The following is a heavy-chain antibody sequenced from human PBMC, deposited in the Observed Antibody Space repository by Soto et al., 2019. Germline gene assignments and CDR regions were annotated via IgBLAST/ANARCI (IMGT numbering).Heavy chain of an antibody. CDR2: FYYSGIT. CDR1: GGSISSGDYY. Sequence: SETLSLTCTVSGGSISSGDYYWSWIRQPPGKGLEWIGYFYYSGITYYNPSLKSRVTISVDTSKNQFSLKLSSVTAADTAVYYCAREVSDYGDNNWFDPWGQGTLVTVSS. V-gene: IGHV4-30-4*01. J-gene: IGHJ5*02. CDR3: AREVSDYGDNNWFDP. D-gene: IGHD4-17*01.